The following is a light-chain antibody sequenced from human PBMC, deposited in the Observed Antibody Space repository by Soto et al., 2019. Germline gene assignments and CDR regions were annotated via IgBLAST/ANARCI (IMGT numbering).Light chain of an antibody. CDR2: DVS. CDR3: QQHNNCPFS. J-gene: IGKJ5*01. Sequence: EIVMSQSPATLTVSPAERATLHCRAGQGVTTNFAWYQQKSGQSPRLLIYDVSTRATGVPARFSGTGSETDFTLTISGLQSGDSAIYFCQQHNNCPFSFGQGTLLEIK. CDR1: QGVTTN. V-gene: IGKV3-15*01.